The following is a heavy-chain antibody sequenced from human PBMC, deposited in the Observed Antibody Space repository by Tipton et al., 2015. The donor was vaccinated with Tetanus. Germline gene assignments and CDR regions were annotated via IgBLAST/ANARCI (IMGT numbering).Heavy chain of an antibody. CDR1: GDSISRGGYF. V-gene: IGHV4-31*03. CDR3: ARDQGGGRVVRLNWFDP. CDR2: IYYSGST. D-gene: IGHD6-6*01. Sequence: TLSLTCTVSGDSISRGGYFWNWIRQRPGKGPKWIGYIYYSGSTYYNPSLKSRLSMSVDTSKNQFSLNLTSVTAADTAVYYCARDQGGGRVVRLNWFDPWGQGTLVTVSS. J-gene: IGHJ5*02.